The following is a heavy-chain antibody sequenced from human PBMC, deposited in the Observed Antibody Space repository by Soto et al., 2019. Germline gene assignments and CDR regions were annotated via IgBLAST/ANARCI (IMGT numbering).Heavy chain of an antibody. CDR1: GGSISSSSYY. J-gene: IGHJ3*02. D-gene: IGHD2-15*01. CDR2: IYYSGST. V-gene: IGHV4-39*01. CDR3: ARHGGEGVVVAARPNDAFDI. Sequence: SETLSLTCTVSGGSISSSSYYWGWIRQPPGKGLEWIGSIYYSGSTYYNPSLKSRVTISVDTSKNQFSLKLSSVTAADTAVYYCARHGGEGVVVAARPNDAFDIWGQGTMVTVSS.